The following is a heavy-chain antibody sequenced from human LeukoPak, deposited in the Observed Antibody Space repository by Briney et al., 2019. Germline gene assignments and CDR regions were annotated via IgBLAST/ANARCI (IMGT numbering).Heavy chain of an antibody. Sequence: SMKVSCKASGGTFSSYAISWVRQAPGQGLEWMGGIIPIFGTANYAQKFQGRVTITTDESTSTAYMELSSLRSEDTAVYYCARSPRDIAARLNPFDYWGQGTLVTVSS. J-gene: IGHJ4*02. CDR3: ARSPRDIAARLNPFDY. V-gene: IGHV1-69*05. CDR1: GGTFSSYA. D-gene: IGHD6-6*01. CDR2: IIPIFGTA.